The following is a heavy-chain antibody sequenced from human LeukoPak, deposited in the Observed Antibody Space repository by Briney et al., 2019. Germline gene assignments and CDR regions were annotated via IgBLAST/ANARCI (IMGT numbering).Heavy chain of an antibody. J-gene: IGHJ4*02. V-gene: IGHV3-23*01. CDR3: AKRGVVIRVILVGFHKEAYYFDS. D-gene: IGHD3-22*01. Sequence: GGSLRLSCAVSGITLSNYGMSWVRQAPGKGLEWVAGISDSGGRTNYADSVKGRFTISRDNPKNTLYLQMNSLRAEDTAVYFCAKRGVVIRVILVGFHKEAYYFDSWGQGALVTISS. CDR2: ISDSGGRT. CDR1: GITLSNYG.